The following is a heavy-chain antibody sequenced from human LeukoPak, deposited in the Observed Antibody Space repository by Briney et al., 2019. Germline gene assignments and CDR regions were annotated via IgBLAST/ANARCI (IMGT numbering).Heavy chain of an antibody. D-gene: IGHD1-26*01. V-gene: IGHV4-39*01. CDR2: IYYSGST. J-gene: IGHJ4*02. CDR3: ARGTWALLSAYYFDY. CDR1: GGSISSSYYY. Sequence: SETLSLTCTVSGGSISSSYYYWGWIRQPPGKGLEWIGSIYYSGSTYYNPSLKSRVTISVDTSKNQFSLKLRSVTAADTAVYYCARGTWALLSAYYFDYWGQGTLVTVSS.